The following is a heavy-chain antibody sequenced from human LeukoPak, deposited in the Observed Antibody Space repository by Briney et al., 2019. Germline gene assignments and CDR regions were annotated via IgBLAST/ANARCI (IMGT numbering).Heavy chain of an antibody. CDR3: AQSSGTPPYYYGMDV. V-gene: IGHV4-59*08. Sequence: KPSETLSLTCTVSGGSISSYYWSWIRQPPGKGLEWIGYIYYSGSTNYNPSLKSRVTISVDTSKNQFSLKLSSVTAADTAVYYCAQSSGTPPYYYGMDVWGQGTTVTVSS. J-gene: IGHJ6*02. CDR1: GGSISSYY. CDR2: IYYSGST. D-gene: IGHD3-10*01.